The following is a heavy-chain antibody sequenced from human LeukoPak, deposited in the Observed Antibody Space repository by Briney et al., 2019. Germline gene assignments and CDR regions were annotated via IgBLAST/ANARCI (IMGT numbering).Heavy chain of an antibody. CDR2: IYYSGST. Sequence: TSETLSLTCTVSGGSISSSRYYWGWIRQPPGKGLEWIGSIYYSGSTYYNPSLKSRVTISVDTSKNQFSLKLSSMTAADTAVYYCARHAPSSGYPRYYYYYMDVWGKGTTVTVSS. J-gene: IGHJ6*03. CDR3: ARHAPSSGYPRYYYYYMDV. D-gene: IGHD3-22*01. CDR1: GGSISSSRYY. V-gene: IGHV4-39*01.